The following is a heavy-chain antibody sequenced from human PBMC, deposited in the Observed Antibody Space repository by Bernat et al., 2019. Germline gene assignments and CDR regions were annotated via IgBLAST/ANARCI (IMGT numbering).Heavy chain of an antibody. D-gene: IGHD2-15*01. V-gene: IGHV3-21*01. J-gene: IGHJ3*02. Sequence: EVQLVESGGGLVKPGGSLRLSCAASGFTFSSYSMNWVRQAPGKGLEWVSSISSSSSYIYYADSVTGRFTISKDNAKNSLYLQMNSLRAEDTAVSYCARDLRDIVVGVAVPDAFDIWGQGTMVTVSS. CDR1: GFTFSSYS. CDR2: ISSSSSYI. CDR3: ARDLRDIVVGVAVPDAFDI.